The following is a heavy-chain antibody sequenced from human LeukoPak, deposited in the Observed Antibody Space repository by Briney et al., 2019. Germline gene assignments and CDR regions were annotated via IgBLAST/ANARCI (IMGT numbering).Heavy chain of an antibody. V-gene: IGHV4-39*07. CDR1: GGSISSSTYY. Sequence: TSETLSLTCTVSGGSISSSTYYWGWIRQPPGKGLEWIGSMYYSGNIYYNPSLKSRVTISVDTSKNQLSLKLSSVTAADTAVYYCARRGSTPPYGSGSYYRASQGFSPWGQGTLVTVSS. J-gene: IGHJ5*02. CDR2: MYYSGNI. CDR3: ARRGSTPPYGSGSYYRASQGFSP. D-gene: IGHD3-10*01.